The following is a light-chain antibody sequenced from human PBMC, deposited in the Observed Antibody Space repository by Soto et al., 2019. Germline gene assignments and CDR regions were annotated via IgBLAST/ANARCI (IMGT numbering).Light chain of an antibody. CDR2: AAS. V-gene: IGKV3-20*01. J-gene: IGKJ5*01. Sequence: IGLTQSAGTLSLSPGERATLSCRASQSVXSSYLAWYEQKPGQSPRLLXFAASSMASGIPDRCSGSGSGKDFTLPISRLEPEDFALFYRQYHGSSPITLGQGTRLEI. CDR1: QSVXSSY. CDR3: QYHGSSPIT.